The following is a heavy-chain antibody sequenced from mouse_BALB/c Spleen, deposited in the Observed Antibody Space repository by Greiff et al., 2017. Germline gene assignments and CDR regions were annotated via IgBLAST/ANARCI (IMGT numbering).Heavy chain of an antibody. CDR3: ARDINYYGSSYFDY. CDR1: GFTFTDYY. D-gene: IGHD1-1*01. J-gene: IGHJ2*01. V-gene: IGHV7-3*02. Sequence: EVHLVESGGGLVQPGGSLRLSCATSGFTFTDYYMSWVRQPPGKALEWLGFIRNKANGYTTEYSASVKGRFTISRDNSQSILYLQMNTLRAEDSATYYCARDINYYGSSYFDYWGQGTTLTVSS. CDR2: IRNKANGYTT.